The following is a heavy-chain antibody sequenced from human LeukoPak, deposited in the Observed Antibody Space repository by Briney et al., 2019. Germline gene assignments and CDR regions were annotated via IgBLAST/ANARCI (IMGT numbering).Heavy chain of an antibody. CDR3: ARTSRGAFDI. CDR1: GFTVSNNY. Sequence: PGGSLRLSCAASGFTVSNNYMSWVRQAPGKGLEWVSVIYSGGSTYYADSVKGRFTISRDNAKNSLYLQMNSLRAEDTAVYYCARTSRGAFDIWGQGQWSPSLQ. V-gene: IGHV3-53*01. D-gene: IGHD2-2*01. CDR2: IYSGGST. J-gene: IGHJ3*02.